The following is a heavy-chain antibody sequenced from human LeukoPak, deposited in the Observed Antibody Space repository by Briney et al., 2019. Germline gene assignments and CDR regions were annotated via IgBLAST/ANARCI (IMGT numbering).Heavy chain of an antibody. Sequence: GASVKVSCKASGYSFTGYYMHWVRQAPGQGLEWVGWISGYNGDTNYAQKVQGRVTMTTDTSTTTAYMELRSLRSDDTAFYFCARDPSNTSGWKTWFDTWGQGTLVTVSS. V-gene: IGHV1-18*04. D-gene: IGHD6-19*01. CDR3: ARDPSNTSGWKTWFDT. CDR1: GYSFTGYY. CDR2: ISGYNGDT. J-gene: IGHJ5*02.